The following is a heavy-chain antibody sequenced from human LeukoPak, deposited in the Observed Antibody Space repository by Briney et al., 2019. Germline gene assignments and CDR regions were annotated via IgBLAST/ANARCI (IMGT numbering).Heavy chain of an antibody. CDR3: ARNQAVFGNHGALDV. J-gene: IGHJ3*01. D-gene: IGHD6-19*01. Sequence: SETLSLTCVVSGYSIRGNNCWAWVRQPPGKGLEWIGYIFSDGSAYYNSSLESRVTMAVDTSKNQMSLNLRSVTAVDTAVYYCARNQAVFGNHGALDVWGQGTMVTVSS. CDR1: GYSIRGNNC. CDR2: IFSDGSA. V-gene: IGHV4-28*01.